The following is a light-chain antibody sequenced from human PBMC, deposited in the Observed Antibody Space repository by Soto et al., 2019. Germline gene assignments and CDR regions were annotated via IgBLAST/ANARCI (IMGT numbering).Light chain of an antibody. J-gene: IGKJ2*01. CDR3: QQYGSSPYT. CDR2: GTS. Sequence: EIVLTQSPGTLSLSPVEIATLSWRASQSISSSYLAWYQQKPGQAPRLLIYGTSNRATGIPDRFSGSGSGTDFTLTISSLEPEDFAVYFCQQYGSSPYTFGQGTTGDIK. V-gene: IGKV3-20*01. CDR1: QSISSSY.